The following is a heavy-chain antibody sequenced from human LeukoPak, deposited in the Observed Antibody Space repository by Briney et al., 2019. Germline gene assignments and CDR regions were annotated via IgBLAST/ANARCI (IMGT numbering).Heavy chain of an antibody. CDR3: ARGEVTAILDY. J-gene: IGHJ4*02. D-gene: IGHD2-21*02. Sequence: GGSLRLSCAASGFTFSSYAMHWVRQAPGKGLEWVAVISYDGSNKYYADSVKGRFTISRDNSKNTLYLQMNSLRAEDTAVYYCARGEVTAILDYWGQGTLVTVSS. V-gene: IGHV3-30*04. CDR2: ISYDGSNK. CDR1: GFTFSSYA.